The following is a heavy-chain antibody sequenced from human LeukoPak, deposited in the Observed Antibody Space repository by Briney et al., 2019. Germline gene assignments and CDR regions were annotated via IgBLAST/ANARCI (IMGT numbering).Heavy chain of an antibody. CDR2: ISSSSTYM. Sequence: PGGSLRLSCAASGFTFGSYWMTWVRQAPGKGLEWVSSISSSSTYMFYGDSMKGRFTISRDNAKSSLYLQMNSLRAEDTAVYYCARDRSGSYPETYGMDVWGQGTTVTVSS. D-gene: IGHD1-26*01. V-gene: IGHV3-21*01. CDR1: GFTFGSYW. CDR3: ARDRSGSYPETYGMDV. J-gene: IGHJ6*02.